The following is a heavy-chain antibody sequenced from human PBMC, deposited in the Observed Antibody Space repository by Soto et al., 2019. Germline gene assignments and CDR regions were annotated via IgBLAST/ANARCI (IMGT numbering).Heavy chain of an antibody. Sequence: SETLSLTCTVSGGSISSYYWSWIRQPPGKGLEWIGYIYYSGSTNYNPSLKSRVTISVDTSKNQFSLKLSSVTAADTAVYYCARHGLATTLRVGNYYYYMDVWGKGTTVTVSS. CDR1: GGSISSYY. D-gene: IGHD5-12*01. CDR2: IYYSGST. J-gene: IGHJ6*03. V-gene: IGHV4-59*08. CDR3: ARHGLATTLRVGNYYYYMDV.